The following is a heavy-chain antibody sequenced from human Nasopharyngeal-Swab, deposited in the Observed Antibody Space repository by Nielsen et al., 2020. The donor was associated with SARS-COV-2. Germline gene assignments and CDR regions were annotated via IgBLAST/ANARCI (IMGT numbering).Heavy chain of an antibody. V-gene: IGHV1-69*13. J-gene: IGHJ6*03. CDR1: GGTFSSYA. Sequence: SVKVSCKASGGTFSSYAISWVRQAPGQGLEWMGGIIPIFGTANYAQKFQGRVTITADESTSTVYMELSSLRSEDTAIYYCARAGSIQLWFDYYYYYYMDVWGKGTTVTVSS. CDR3: ARAGSIQLWFDYYYYYYMDV. CDR2: IIPIFGTA. D-gene: IGHD5-18*01.